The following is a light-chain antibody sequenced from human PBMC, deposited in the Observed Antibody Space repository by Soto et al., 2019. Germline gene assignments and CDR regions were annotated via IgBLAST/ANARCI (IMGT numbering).Light chain of an antibody. CDR2: DTA. J-gene: IGKJ5*01. CDR1: ESVSGN. Sequence: EIVMTQSPVTLSVSPGERATLSCRASESVSGNLAWYQQKPGQAPRLLIYDTASRATAIPARFSGSGSGTEFTLTISSLQSEDFAVYYCQQYIQWPTLGQGTRLEIK. CDR3: QQYIQWPT. V-gene: IGKV3-15*01.